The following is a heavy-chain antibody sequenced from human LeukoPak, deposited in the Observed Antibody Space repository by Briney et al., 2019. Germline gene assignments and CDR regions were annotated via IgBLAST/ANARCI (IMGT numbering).Heavy chain of an antibody. Sequence: GGSLRLSCEGSAFIFSGHWMNWVRQTPGKGLEWVASIKEDGSERQYVDSVKGRFTISRDNAKNSLYLQMNSLRDEDTAVYYCASLYYDSSVDYWGQGTLVTVSS. J-gene: IGHJ4*02. D-gene: IGHD3-22*01. V-gene: IGHV3-7*01. CDR1: AFIFSGHW. CDR2: IKEDGSER. CDR3: ASLYYDSSVDY.